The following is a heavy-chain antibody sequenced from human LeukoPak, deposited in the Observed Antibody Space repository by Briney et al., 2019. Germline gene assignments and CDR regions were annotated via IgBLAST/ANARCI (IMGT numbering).Heavy chain of an antibody. V-gene: IGHV1-2*02. CDR1: GYTFTGYY. D-gene: IGHD3-3*01. CDR3: ARGEQYYDFWSGYYY. J-gene: IGHJ4*02. Sequence: GASVKVSCKSSGYTFTGYYMHWVRQAPGQGLEWMGWINPNSGGTNYAQKFQGRVTITRNTSISTAYMELSSLRSEDTAVYYCARGEQYYDFWSGYYYWGQGTLVTVSS. CDR2: INPNSGGT.